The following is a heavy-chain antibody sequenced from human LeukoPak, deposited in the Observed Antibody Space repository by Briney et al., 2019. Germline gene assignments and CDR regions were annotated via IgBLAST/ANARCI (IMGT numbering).Heavy chain of an antibody. CDR1: GFTVRRNY. CDR2: IYSGGST. V-gene: IGHV3-66*01. Sequence: GGSLNLSCAASGFTVRRNYMSWARRPPGKGLGWVSVIYSGGSTYYADSVKGRFTISRDNSKNTLYLQMNSLRAEDTAVYYCARMVTGSYLDYWGQGTLVTVSS. D-gene: IGHD1-26*01. J-gene: IGHJ4*02. CDR3: ARMVTGSYLDY.